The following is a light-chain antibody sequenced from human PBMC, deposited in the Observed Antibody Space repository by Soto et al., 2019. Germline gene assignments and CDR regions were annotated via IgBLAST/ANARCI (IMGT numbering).Light chain of an antibody. CDR2: EVN. J-gene: IGLJ2*01. V-gene: IGLV2-23*02. CDR3: CSYAAGLAI. CDR1: SSDVGTYNL. Sequence: QSALTQPASVSGSPGQSITISCTGNSSDVGTYNLLSWYQHHPGKAPKLMIYEVNKRPSGVSDRFSGSKSGNTASLTISGLQADDEADYYCCSYAAGLAIFGGGTKLTVL.